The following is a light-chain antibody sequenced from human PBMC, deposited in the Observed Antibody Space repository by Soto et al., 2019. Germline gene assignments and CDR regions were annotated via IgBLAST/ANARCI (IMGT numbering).Light chain of an antibody. Sequence: EIVLTQSPDTLSLSPGERATLSCRASQSFSTSYLAWYQQKPGQAPRLLIYGASSRATGIPDRFSGSGSGTDFTLTISRLEPEDFAVYYCHQYGSSPLTFGGGTKVEIK. CDR2: GAS. J-gene: IGKJ4*01. CDR3: HQYGSSPLT. V-gene: IGKV3-20*01. CDR1: QSFSTSY.